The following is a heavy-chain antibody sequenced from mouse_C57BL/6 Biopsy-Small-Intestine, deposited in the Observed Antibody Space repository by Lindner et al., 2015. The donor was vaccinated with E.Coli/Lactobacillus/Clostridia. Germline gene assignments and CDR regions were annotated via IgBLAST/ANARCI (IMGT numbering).Heavy chain of an antibody. CDR1: GYIFTNYG. Sequence: QLQESGAELARPGASVKLSCKASGYIFTNYGISWVKQRTGQGLEWIGDVYPRSGNTYYNEKFKDKATLTADKSSSTAYMELRSLTSEDSAVYFCARWDYTNYPWYFDVWGTGTTVTVSS. J-gene: IGHJ1*03. CDR3: ARWDYTNYPWYFDV. V-gene: IGHV1-81*01. CDR2: VYPRSGNT. D-gene: IGHD2-5*01.